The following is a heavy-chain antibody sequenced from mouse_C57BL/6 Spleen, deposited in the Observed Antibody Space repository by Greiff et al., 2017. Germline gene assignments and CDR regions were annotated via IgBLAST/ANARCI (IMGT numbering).Heavy chain of an antibody. CDR3: ARQYGNYYYFDY. CDR2: IWSGGST. J-gene: IGHJ2*01. CDR1: GFSLTSYG. D-gene: IGHD2-1*01. V-gene: IGHV2-2*01. Sequence: VQLQQSGPGLVQPSQSLSITCTVSGFSLTSYGVHWVRQSPGKGLEWLGVIWSGGSTDYNAAFISRLSISKDNSKSQVFFKMNSLQADDTAIYYCARQYGNYYYFDYWGQGTTRTVSS.